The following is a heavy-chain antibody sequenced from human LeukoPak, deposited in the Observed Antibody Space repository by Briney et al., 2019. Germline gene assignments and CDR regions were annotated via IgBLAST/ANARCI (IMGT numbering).Heavy chain of an antibody. V-gene: IGHV4-39*01. CDR2: VYYGGTT. Sequence: PSETLSLTCTVSGGSINSRSYYWGWIRQPPGKGLEWIGRVYYGGTTYYNPSLKSRVTISEDTSKNQFSLKLSSVTAADTDVYYCARRATTVTTGYYYYYMDVWGKGTTVTVSS. CDR1: GGSINSRSYY. CDR3: ARRATTVTTGYYYYYMDV. D-gene: IGHD4-17*01. J-gene: IGHJ6*03.